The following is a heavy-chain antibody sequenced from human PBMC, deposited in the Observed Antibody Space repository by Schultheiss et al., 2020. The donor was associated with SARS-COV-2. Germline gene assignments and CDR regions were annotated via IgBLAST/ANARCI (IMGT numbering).Heavy chain of an antibody. CDR1: GFTFDDYA. J-gene: IGHJ4*02. D-gene: IGHD1-20*01. CDR3: ATGITGTTAVDY. V-gene: IGHV3-9*01. Sequence: GGSLRLSCAASGFTFDDYAMHWVRQAPGKGLEWVSGISWNSGSIGYADSVKGRFTISRDNAKNSLYLQMNSLRAEDTAVYYCATGITGTTAVDYWGQGTLVTVSS. CDR2: ISWNSGSI.